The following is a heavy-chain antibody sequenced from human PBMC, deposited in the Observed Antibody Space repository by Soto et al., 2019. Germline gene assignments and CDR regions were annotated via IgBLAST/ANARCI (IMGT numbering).Heavy chain of an antibody. D-gene: IGHD6-13*01. Sequence: GGSLRLSCAASGFTFSSYGMHWVRQAPGKWLEWVAVISYDGSNKYYADSVKGRFTISRDNSKNTLYLQMNSLRAEDTAVYYCAKSSAGTLDYWGQGTLVTVSS. V-gene: IGHV3-30*18. CDR1: GFTFSSYG. CDR2: ISYDGSNK. CDR3: AKSSAGTLDY. J-gene: IGHJ4*02.